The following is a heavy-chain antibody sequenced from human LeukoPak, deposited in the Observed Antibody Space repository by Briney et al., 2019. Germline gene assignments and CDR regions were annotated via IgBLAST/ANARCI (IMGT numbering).Heavy chain of an antibody. J-gene: IGHJ4*02. V-gene: IGHV1-69*05. D-gene: IGHD2-21*02. CDR1: GGTFSSYA. Sequence: VASVKVSFKASGGTFSSYAISWVRQAPGQGLEWMGRIIPIFGTANYAQKFQGRVTITTDESTSTAYMELSSLRSEDTAVYYCARDLYCGGDCYSWFDYWGQGTLVTLSS. CDR3: ARDLYCGGDCYSWFDY. CDR2: IIPIFGTA.